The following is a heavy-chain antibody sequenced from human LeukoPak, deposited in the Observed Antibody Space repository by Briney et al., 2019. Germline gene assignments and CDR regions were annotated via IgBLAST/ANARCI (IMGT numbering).Heavy chain of an antibody. J-gene: IGHJ4*02. CDR2: IRSKADNYAT. V-gene: IGHV3-73*01. D-gene: IGHD6-19*01. CDR1: GFTFSGSA. Sequence: GGSLRLSCAASGFTFSGSAIHWVRQASGKGLEWVGRIRSKADNYATEDAASVKGRFIISRDDSKNTTFLQMNSLKTEDTAVYYCTRVTTVAASDFDYWGQGTQVTVSS. CDR3: TRVTTVAASDFDY.